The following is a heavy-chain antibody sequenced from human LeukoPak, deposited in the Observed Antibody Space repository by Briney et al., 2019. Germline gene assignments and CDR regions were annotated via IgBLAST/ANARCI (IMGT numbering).Heavy chain of an antibody. CDR3: AKADYGGPFDY. CDR1: GFTFSSYS. J-gene: IGHJ4*02. V-gene: IGHV3-48*04. D-gene: IGHD4-23*01. CDR2: ISSSSSTI. Sequence: GGSLRLSCAASGFTFSSYSMNWVRQAPGKGLEWVSYISSSSSTIYYADSVKGRFTISRDNAKSSLYLQMNSLRAEDTAVYYCAKADYGGPFDYWGQGTLVTVSS.